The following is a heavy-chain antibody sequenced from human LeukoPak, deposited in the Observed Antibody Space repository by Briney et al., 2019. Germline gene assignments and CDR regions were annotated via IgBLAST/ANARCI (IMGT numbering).Heavy chain of an antibody. CDR3: AKDDDGHHHGVDH. J-gene: IGHJ4*02. D-gene: IGHD4-17*01. CDR1: GFTVSSYA. Sequence: GGALRLSCAASGFTVSSYAMTWVRQAPGKGLEWVSAIGYSAGDTYYADSVKGRFTISRDNSMNTLYLQMSSLRADDTALYYCAKDDDGHHHGVDHWGQGTLVTVSS. CDR2: IGYSAGDT. V-gene: IGHV3-23*01.